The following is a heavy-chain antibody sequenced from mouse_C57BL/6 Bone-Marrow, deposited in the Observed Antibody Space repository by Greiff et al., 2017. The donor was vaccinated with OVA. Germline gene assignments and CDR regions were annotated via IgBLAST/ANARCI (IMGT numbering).Heavy chain of an antibody. J-gene: IGHJ3*01. V-gene: IGHV5-4*01. Sequence: EVQRVESGGGLVKPGGSLKLSCAASGFTFSSYAMSWVRQTPEKRLEWVATISDGGSYTYYPDNVKGRFTISRDNAKNNLYLQMSHLKSEDTAMYYCARGHYYGSPFAHWGQGTLVTVSA. CDR2: ISDGGSYT. D-gene: IGHD1-1*01. CDR1: GFTFSSYA. CDR3: ARGHYYGSPFAH.